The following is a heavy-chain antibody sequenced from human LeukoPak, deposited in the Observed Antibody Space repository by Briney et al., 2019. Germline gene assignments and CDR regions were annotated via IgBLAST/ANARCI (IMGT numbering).Heavy chain of an antibody. CDR3: ARAQYYDFWSGYYSGKFGAFDI. CDR2: IYYSGST. CDR1: GGSISSYY. D-gene: IGHD3-3*01. Sequence: SETLSLTCTVSGGSISSYYWSWIRQPPGKGLEWIGYIYYSGSTNYNPSLKSRVTISVDTSKNQFSLKLSSVTAADTAVYYCARAQYYDFWSGYYSGKFGAFDIWGQGTMVTVSS. V-gene: IGHV4-59*01. J-gene: IGHJ3*02.